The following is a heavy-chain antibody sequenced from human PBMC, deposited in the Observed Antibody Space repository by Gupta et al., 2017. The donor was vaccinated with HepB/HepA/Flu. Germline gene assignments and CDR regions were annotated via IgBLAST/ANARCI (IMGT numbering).Heavy chain of an antibody. Sequence: QLQLQESGPGLVKPSEPLSIPCPVPGASITNSNNHWGWIRQPPGKGLEWIGSVYYSGSTYDNPSLKSRVTISVDTSKNQFALALNSVTAADTAVYYGWRLRNYDAFDIRGQGTLLTVAS. CDR3: WRLRNYDAFDI. CDR1: GASITNSNNH. J-gene: IGHJ3*02. D-gene: IGHD1-7*01. V-gene: IGHV4-39*01. CDR2: VYYSGST.